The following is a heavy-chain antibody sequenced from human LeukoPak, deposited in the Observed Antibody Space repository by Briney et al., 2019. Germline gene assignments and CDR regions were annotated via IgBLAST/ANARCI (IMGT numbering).Heavy chain of an antibody. J-gene: IGHJ4*02. Sequence: SETLSLTCTVSGGSISSSSYYWGWIRQPPGKGLEWIGSMYYSGSTYYNPSLKSRVTISVDTSKNQFSLKLSSVTAADTAVYYCALWFCSRTSCYVDYWGQGTLVTVSS. V-gene: IGHV4-39*01. D-gene: IGHD2-2*01. CDR1: GGSISSSSYY. CDR3: ALWFCSRTSCYVDY. CDR2: MYYSGST.